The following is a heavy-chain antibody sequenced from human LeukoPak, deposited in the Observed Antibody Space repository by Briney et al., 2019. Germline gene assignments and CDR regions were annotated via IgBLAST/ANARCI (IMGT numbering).Heavy chain of an antibody. CDR1: GFTFSNNA. D-gene: IGHD2-2*01. CDR3: ARDHGVPEDVVPAGMDV. J-gene: IGHJ6*02. CDR2: ISSSSSYI. Sequence: GGSLRLSCAASGFTFSNNAMSWVRQAPGKGLEWVSSISSSSSYIYYADSVKGRFTISRDNAKNSLYLQMNSLRAEDTAVYYCARDHGVPEDVVPAGMDVWGQGTTVTVSS. V-gene: IGHV3-21*01.